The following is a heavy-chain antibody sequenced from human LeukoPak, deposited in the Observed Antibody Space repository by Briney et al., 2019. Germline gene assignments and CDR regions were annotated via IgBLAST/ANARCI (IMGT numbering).Heavy chain of an antibody. CDR2: IIPIFGTA. J-gene: IGHJ5*02. D-gene: IGHD3-10*01. Sequence: SVKVSCKASGGTFSSYAISWVRQAPGQGLEWMGGIIPIFGTANYAQRFQGRVTITADKSTSTAYMELSSLRSEDTAVYYCARVGTYYYGSGSYSGWFDPWGQGTLVTVSS. V-gene: IGHV1-69*06. CDR3: ARVGTYYYGSGSYSGWFDP. CDR1: GGTFSSYA.